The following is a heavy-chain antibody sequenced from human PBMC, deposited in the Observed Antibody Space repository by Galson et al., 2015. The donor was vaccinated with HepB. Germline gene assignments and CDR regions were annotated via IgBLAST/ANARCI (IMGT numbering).Heavy chain of an antibody. V-gene: IGHV1-24*01. D-gene: IGHD1-14*01. CDR2: FNPEDGET. CDR3: ATSLYIRRYYFDY. J-gene: IGHJ4*02. Sequence: SVKVSCKVSGYALTELSTHWVRQAPGKGLEWMGGFNPEDGETIYAQKFQGRVTMTEDTSTDTAYMDLSSLRSEDTAMYYCATSLYIRRYYFDYWGQGTLVTVSS. CDR1: GYALTELS.